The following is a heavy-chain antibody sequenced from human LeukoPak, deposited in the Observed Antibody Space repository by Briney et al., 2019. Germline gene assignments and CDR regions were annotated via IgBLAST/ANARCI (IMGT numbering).Heavy chain of an antibody. CDR1: GGTVTSYA. V-gene: IGHV1-69*06. CDR3: ARDCSGGSCYSVCPDAFYI. Sequence: ASVKVSCKASGGTVTSYAISWVRQAPGQGLEGRGGIILIFGTANYAQKFQGRVTITADKSTSTAYIELSSLISEDTAVYYCARDCSGGSCYSVCPDAFYIWGQGTMVTASS. CDR2: IILIFGTA. J-gene: IGHJ3*02. D-gene: IGHD2-15*01.